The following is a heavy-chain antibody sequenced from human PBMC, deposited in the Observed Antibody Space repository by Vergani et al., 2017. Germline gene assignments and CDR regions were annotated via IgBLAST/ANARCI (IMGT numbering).Heavy chain of an antibody. CDR3: ARAYYYDSNDAFDI. D-gene: IGHD3-22*01. Sequence: VQLVESGGGVVQPGGSLRLSCAASGFTVSSNYMSWVRQAPGKGLEWVSVIYSGGSTYYADSVKGRFTISRDNSKNTLYLQMNSLRAEDTAVYYCARAYYYDSNDAFDIWGQGTMVTVSS. CDR2: IYSGGST. J-gene: IGHJ3*02. CDR1: GFTVSSNY. V-gene: IGHV3-53*01.